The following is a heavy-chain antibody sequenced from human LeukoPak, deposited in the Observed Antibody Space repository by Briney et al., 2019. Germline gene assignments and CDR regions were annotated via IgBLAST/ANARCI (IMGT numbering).Heavy chain of an antibody. CDR2: ISSSGSTI. Sequence: GGSLRLSCAASGFTFSDYYMSWIRQAPGKGLEWVSYISSSGSTIYYADSVKGRFTISRDNAKNSLYLQMNSLRAEDTAVYYCAREAGVVVAADYFDYWGQGTLVTVSS. D-gene: IGHD2-15*01. CDR3: AREAGVVVAADYFDY. V-gene: IGHV3-11*01. J-gene: IGHJ4*02. CDR1: GFTFSDYY.